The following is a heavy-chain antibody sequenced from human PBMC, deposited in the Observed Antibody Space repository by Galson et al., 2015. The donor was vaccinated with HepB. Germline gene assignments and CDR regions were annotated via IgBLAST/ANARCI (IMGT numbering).Heavy chain of an antibody. Sequence: SLRLSCAASGFTFSSYAMHWVRQAPGKGLEWVAVISYDGSNKYYADSVKGRFTISRGSSKNTLDLQMNSLRAEDTAVYYCARDLEVGAKDYYYYGMDVWGQGTTVTVSS. J-gene: IGHJ6*02. CDR3: ARDLEVGAKDYYYYGMDV. D-gene: IGHD1-26*01. CDR1: GFTFSSYA. V-gene: IGHV3-30*04. CDR2: ISYDGSNK.